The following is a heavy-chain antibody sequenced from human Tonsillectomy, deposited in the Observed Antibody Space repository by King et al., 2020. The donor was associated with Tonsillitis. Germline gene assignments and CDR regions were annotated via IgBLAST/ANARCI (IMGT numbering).Heavy chain of an antibody. V-gene: IGHV1-18*01. D-gene: IGHD2-2*01. CDR2: ISAYTGVT. Sequence: QLVQSGAEVKKPGASVKVSCKTSGYTFSSYGISWVRQAPGQGLEWMGWISAYTGVTNYAQKLQGRVTMTTDTSTSTAYMELRSLRSDDTAVYYCSTVGYCSSTSCYVLSYYYYGMDVWGQGTTVTVSS. CDR1: GYTFSSYG. J-gene: IGHJ6*02. CDR3: STVGYCSSTSCYVLSYYYYGMDV.